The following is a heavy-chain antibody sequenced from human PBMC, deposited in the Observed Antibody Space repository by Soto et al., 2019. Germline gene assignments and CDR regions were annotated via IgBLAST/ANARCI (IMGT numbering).Heavy chain of an antibody. CDR2: LIPIFGTA. V-gene: IGHV1-69*06. CDR1: GGTFSSYA. CDR3: ARDRSEWELHGWFDP. J-gene: IGHJ5*02. Sequence: QVQLVQSGAEVKKPGSSVKVSCKASGGTFSSYAISWVRQAPGQGLEWMGGLIPIFGTANYAQKFQGRVTITADKSTSTAYMELSSLRSEDTAVYYCARDRSEWELHGWFDPWGQGTLVTVSS. D-gene: IGHD1-26*01.